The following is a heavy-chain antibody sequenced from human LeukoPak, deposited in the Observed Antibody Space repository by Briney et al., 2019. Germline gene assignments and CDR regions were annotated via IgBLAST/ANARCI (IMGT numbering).Heavy chain of an antibody. Sequence: TGGSLRLSCAASGFTFDDYAMHWVRQAPGKGLEWVSGISWNSGSIGYADSVKGRFTISRDNSKNTLYLQMNSLRAEDTAVYYCAKGDSTGYYYHYGYYSDYWGQGTLVTVSS. V-gene: IGHV3-9*01. J-gene: IGHJ4*02. CDR1: GFTFDDYA. CDR2: ISWNSGSI. D-gene: IGHD3-22*01. CDR3: AKGDSTGYYYHYGYYSDY.